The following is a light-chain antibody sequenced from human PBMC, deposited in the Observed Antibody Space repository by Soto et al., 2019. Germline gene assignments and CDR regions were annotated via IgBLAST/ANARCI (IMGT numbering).Light chain of an antibody. CDR3: QQYNNWPRGLT. J-gene: IGKJ4*01. Sequence: TLSPATLSLSQGERATLSCRAIQSIHTSLAWYQQKPGQPPRLLIYGASTRATGIPARFSGSGSGTEFTLTISSLQSEDFAVYYCQQYNNWPRGLTFGGGTKADIK. CDR1: QSIHTS. CDR2: GAS. V-gene: IGKV3-15*01.